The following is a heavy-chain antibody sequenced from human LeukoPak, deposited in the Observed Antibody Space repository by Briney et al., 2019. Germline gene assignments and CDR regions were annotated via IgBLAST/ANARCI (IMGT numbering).Heavy chain of an antibody. J-gene: IGHJ4*02. CDR1: GFTFSSYE. D-gene: IGHD3-22*01. V-gene: IGHV3-48*03. CDR3: ARSFLKYYYDSSGLFDY. CDR2: ISSSGSTI. Sequence: PGGSLRLSCAASGFTFSSYEMNCVRQAPGKGLEWVSYISSSGSTIYYADSVKGRFTISRDNAKNSLYLQMNSLRAEDTAVYYCARSFLKYYYDSSGLFDYWGQGTLVTVSS.